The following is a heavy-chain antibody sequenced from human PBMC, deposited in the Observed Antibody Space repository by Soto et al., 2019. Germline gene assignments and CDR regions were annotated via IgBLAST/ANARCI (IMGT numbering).Heavy chain of an antibody. V-gene: IGHV3-21*01. CDR3: ARGDMHDSSGYYSKNLYYFDY. CDR2: ISSSSSYI. D-gene: IGHD3-22*01. CDR1: GFTFSSYS. Sequence: GGSLRLSCAASGFTFSSYSMNWVRQAPGKGLEWVSSISSSSSYIYYADSVKGRFTISRDNAKNSLYLQMNSLRAEDTAVYYCARGDMHDSSGYYSKNLYYFDYWGQGTLVTVSS. J-gene: IGHJ4*02.